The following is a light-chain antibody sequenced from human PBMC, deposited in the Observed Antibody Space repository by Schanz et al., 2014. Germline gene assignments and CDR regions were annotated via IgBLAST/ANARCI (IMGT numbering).Light chain of an antibody. J-gene: IGLJ3*02. CDR3: CSYAGSSTWV. CDR1: SGDVGGYNY. Sequence: QSALTQPRSVSGSPGQSVTISCTGTSGDVGGYNYVSWYQHHPGKAPKVMIYGVSERPSGVPDRFSGSKSGNTASLSISGLQAEDEADYYCCSYAGSSTWVFGGGTKLTVL. CDR2: GVS. V-gene: IGLV2-11*01.